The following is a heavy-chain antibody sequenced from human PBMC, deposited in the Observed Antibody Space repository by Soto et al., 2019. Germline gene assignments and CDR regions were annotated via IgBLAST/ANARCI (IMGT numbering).Heavy chain of an antibody. J-gene: IGHJ6*02. CDR1: GFTFDDYA. V-gene: IGHV3-9*01. Sequence: PGGSLRLSCAASGFTFDDYAMHWVRQAPGKGLEWVSGISWNSGSIGYADSVKGRFTISRDNAKNSLYLQMNSLRAEDTALYYCAKDSVVRGYYYYGMDVWGQGTTVTVSS. CDR2: ISWNSGSI. D-gene: IGHD3-10*01. CDR3: AKDSVVRGYYYYGMDV.